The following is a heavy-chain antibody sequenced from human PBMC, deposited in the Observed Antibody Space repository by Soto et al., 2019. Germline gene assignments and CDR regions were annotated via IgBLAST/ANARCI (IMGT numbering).Heavy chain of an antibody. Sequence: LGESLKISCKASGYSFSTYWIGWVRQMPGKGLEWMGIIYPGDSDTRYSPPFQGQVTISVDKSISTAYLQWSSLKASDTAMYYCARHLRVGAIDAFDIWGQGTMVTVS. CDR1: GYSFSTYW. CDR3: ARHLRVGAIDAFDI. J-gene: IGHJ3*02. V-gene: IGHV5-51*01. D-gene: IGHD1-26*01. CDR2: IYPGDSDT.